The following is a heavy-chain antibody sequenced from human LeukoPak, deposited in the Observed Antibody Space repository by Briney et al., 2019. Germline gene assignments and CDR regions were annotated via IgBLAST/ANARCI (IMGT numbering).Heavy chain of an antibody. J-gene: IGHJ3*02. V-gene: IGHV4-39*01. CDR3: AGKPRDGYNPDAFDI. Sequence: KPSETLSLTCTVSGGSISSSSYYWGWIRQPPGKGLEWIGNIYYSGSTYYNPSLKSRVTISVDTSRNQFSLNLSSVTAADTAVYYCAGKPRDGYNPDAFDIWGQGTMVTVSS. CDR2: IYYSGST. D-gene: IGHD5-24*01. CDR1: GGSISSSSYY.